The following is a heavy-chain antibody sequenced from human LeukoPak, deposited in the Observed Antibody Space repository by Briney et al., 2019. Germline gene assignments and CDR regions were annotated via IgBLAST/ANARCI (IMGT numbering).Heavy chain of an antibody. CDR1: GGSISSYY. CDR3: AREREKWELLRHDAFDI. Sequence: SETLSLTCTVSGGSISSYYWSWIRQPAGKGLEWIGRIYTSGSTNYNPSLKSRVTMSVDTSKNQFSLKLSSVTAADSAVYYCAREREKWELLRHDAFDIWGQGTMVTVSS. CDR2: IYTSGST. D-gene: IGHD1-26*01. V-gene: IGHV4-4*07. J-gene: IGHJ3*02.